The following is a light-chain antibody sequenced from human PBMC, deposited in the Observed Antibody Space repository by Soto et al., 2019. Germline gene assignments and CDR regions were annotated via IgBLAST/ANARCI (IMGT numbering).Light chain of an antibody. J-gene: IGKJ3*01. CDR3: QQRSDGFT. CDR1: ESLSSAY. CDR2: GAS. V-gene: IGKV3D-20*02. Sequence: EIVLTQSPGTLSLSPGERATLSCRASESLSSAYLAWYQQKPGQAPRLLLYGASTRATGIPDRFSGSGSGTEFTLTISRLEPEDLAVYYCQQRSDGFTFGPGTKVDI.